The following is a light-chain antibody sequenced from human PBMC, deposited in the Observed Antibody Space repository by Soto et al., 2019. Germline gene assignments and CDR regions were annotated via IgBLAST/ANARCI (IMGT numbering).Light chain of an antibody. V-gene: IGLV3-1*01. Sequence: SYELTQPPSVSVSPGQTASITCSGDKLGDKYACWYQQKPAQSPVLVIYQDSKRPSGIPERFSGSNSGNTATLTISGTQARDEADYYCQAWDSSSVVFGGGTKLTVL. CDR2: QDS. J-gene: IGLJ2*01. CDR1: KLGDKY. CDR3: QAWDSSSVV.